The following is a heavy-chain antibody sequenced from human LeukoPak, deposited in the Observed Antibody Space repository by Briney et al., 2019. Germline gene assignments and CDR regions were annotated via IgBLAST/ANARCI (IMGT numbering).Heavy chain of an antibody. CDR2: IYYSGST. V-gene: IGHV4-30-4*08. Sequence: SQTLSLTCTVSGGSISSSDYYWSWIRQPPGKGLEWIGYIYYSGSTYYNPSLKSRVTISVDTSKNQFSLKLSSVTAADTAVYYCARGLIPYGAGFDYWGQGTLVTVSS. CDR3: ARGLIPYGAGFDY. J-gene: IGHJ4*02. D-gene: IGHD4-17*01. CDR1: GGSISSSDYY.